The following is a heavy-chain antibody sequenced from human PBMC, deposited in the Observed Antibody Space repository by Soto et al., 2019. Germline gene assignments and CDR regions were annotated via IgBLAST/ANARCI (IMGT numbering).Heavy chain of an antibody. D-gene: IGHD6-6*01. CDR2: IIPIFGTA. CDR1: GGTFSGYA. J-gene: IGHJ5*02. Sequence: SVKVSCKASGGTFSGYAISWVRQAPGQGLEWMGGIIPIFGTANYAQKFQGRVTITADESTSTAYMELSSLRSEDTAVYYCARDSSIAAHEGYRGAIWFDPWGQGTLVTVSS. CDR3: ARDSSIAAHEGYRGAIWFDP. V-gene: IGHV1-69*13.